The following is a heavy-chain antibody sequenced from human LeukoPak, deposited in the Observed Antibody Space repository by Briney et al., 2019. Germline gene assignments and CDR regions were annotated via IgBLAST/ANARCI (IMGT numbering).Heavy chain of an antibody. V-gene: IGHV3-23*05. D-gene: IGHD3-22*01. CDR2: INSRGTAT. CDR3: TKETTYYYDSSD. Sequence: GGSLRLSCAASGFTFSTYGINWVRQAPGKGLEWVSSINSRGTATYYANSVKGRFTISRDNSKNMVYLQMNSLRAEDTALYYCTKETTYYYDSSDWGQGTLVTVSS. J-gene: IGHJ4*02. CDR1: GFTFSTYG.